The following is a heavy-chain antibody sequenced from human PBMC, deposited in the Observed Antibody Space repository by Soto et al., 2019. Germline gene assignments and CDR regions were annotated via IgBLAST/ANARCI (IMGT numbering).Heavy chain of an antibody. D-gene: IGHD4-17*01. CDR1: GFSLSNSGVG. V-gene: IGHV2-5*02. J-gene: IGHJ4*02. Sequence: QITLKESGPSPVKPTQTLTVTCTFSGFSLSNSGVGVARIRQPPGKALEWLALIYGDNDKRYSPSLKTRLTITKDTSKNQVVLTMTNMDPVDTATYCCAHCTLHDYGDYDPGTSHVFDSWGQGTLVTVSS. CDR2: IYGDNDK. CDR3: AHCTLHDYGDYDPGTSHVFDS.